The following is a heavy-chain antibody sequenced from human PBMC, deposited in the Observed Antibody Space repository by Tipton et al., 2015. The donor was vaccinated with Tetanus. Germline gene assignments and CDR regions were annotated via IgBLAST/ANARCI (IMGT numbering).Heavy chain of an antibody. CDR3: ARANYDFPKKGPFDS. CDR1: GGLLSTGGYS. CDR2: IYHTGST. D-gene: IGHD3-3*01. J-gene: IGHJ4*02. V-gene: IGHV4-30-2*06. Sequence: TLSLTCAVSGGLLSTGGYSWGWIRQSPGQGLEWIGYIYHTGSTYYNPSLRSRVTISAVGSKNQISLKLSSVTAADTGVYYCARANYDFPKKGPFDSWGQGTLVIVSS.